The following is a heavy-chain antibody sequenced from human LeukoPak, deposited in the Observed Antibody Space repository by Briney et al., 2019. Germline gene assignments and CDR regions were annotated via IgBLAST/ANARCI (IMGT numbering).Heavy chain of an antibody. D-gene: IGHD3-10*01. V-gene: IGHV3-23*01. J-gene: IGHJ4*02. CDR2: ISYDGGST. Sequence: GGSLRLSCAASGFTFSSYAMNWVRQAPGKGLEWVSGISYDGGSTYYADSVKGRVTISRDKSKNTLYLQMNSLRAEDTAVYYCAKYGSSGSYNDYFDYWGQGTLVTVSS. CDR3: AKYGSSGSYNDYFDY. CDR1: GFTFSSYA.